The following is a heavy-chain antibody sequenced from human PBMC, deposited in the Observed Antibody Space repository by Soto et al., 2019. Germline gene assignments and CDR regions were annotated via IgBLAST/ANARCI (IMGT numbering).Heavy chain of an antibody. CDR2: INHSGTT. CDR1: GGSVSGYF. Sequence: SETLSLTCAVYGGSVSGYFWSWIRQPPGKGLEWIGEINHSGTTSYSPSLKSRVTISVGTSKNQFSLKLSSVTAADTAMYFCVRIRYQLPSSVLWLDPWGQGTPVTAPQ. CDR3: VRIRYQLPSSVLWLDP. D-gene: IGHD3-16*01. V-gene: IGHV4-34*01. J-gene: IGHJ5*02.